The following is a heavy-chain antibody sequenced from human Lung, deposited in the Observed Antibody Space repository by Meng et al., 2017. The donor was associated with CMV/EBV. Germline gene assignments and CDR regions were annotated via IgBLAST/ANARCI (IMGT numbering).Heavy chain of an antibody. CDR3: ARSSGWLTPGGYGMDV. J-gene: IGHJ6*01. CDR2: ISTSGTTI. D-gene: IGHD2-15*01. CDR1: GFTFSSYE. V-gene: IGHV3-48*03. Sequence: GESXKISCAASGFTFSSYEMNWVRQAPGKGLEWVAYISTSGTTIYYADSVRGRFTISRDNAKNSLFLQMNSLRAEDTAVYYCARSSGWLTPGGYGMDVWGQGTXV.